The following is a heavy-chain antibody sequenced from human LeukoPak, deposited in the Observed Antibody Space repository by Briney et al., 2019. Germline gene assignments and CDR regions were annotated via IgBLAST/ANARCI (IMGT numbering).Heavy chain of an antibody. Sequence: GGCLRLSCAASGVTFSSYGFTFSSYGMNWVRQAPGKGLEWVLGISGVGGSRYYADSVKGRFTISRDNSKNTLYLQMNSLRAEDTAVYYCARGGLDESFQYWGQGTLVTVST. CDR3: ARGGLDESFQY. D-gene: IGHD6-25*01. V-gene: IGHV3-23*01. CDR2: ISGVGGSR. CDR1: GVTFSSYGFTFSSYG. J-gene: IGHJ1*01.